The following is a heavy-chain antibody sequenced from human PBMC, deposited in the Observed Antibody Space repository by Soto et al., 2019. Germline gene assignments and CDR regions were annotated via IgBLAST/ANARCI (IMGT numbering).Heavy chain of an antibody. J-gene: IGHJ4*02. Sequence: SETLSLTCTVSGGSISSGDYYWSWIRQPPGKGLEWIGYIYYSGSTYYNPSLKSRVTISVDTSKNQFSLKLSSVTAADTAVYYCARGGITGTTSFDYWGQGTLVTVSS. V-gene: IGHV4-30-4*01. CDR3: ARGGITGTTSFDY. D-gene: IGHD1-20*01. CDR2: IYYSGST. CDR1: GGSISSGDYY.